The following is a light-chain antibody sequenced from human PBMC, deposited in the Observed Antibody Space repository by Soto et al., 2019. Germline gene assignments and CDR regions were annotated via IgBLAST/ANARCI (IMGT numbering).Light chain of an antibody. CDR2: DAS. CDR3: QQYNSYSREGWT. J-gene: IGKJ1*01. CDR1: QSISSW. Sequence: DIQMTQSPSTLSASVGDRVTITCRASQSISSWLAWYQQKPGKAPKLLIYDASSLESGVPSRFSGSGSGTEFTLTISSLQPDDFATYYCQQYNSYSREGWTFGQGPKVEIK. V-gene: IGKV1-5*01.